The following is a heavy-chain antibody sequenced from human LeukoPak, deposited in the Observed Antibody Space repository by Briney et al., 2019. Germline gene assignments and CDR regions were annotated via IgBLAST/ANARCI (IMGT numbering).Heavy chain of an antibody. Sequence: GASVKVSCKASGYTFTSYYMHWVRQAPGQGLEWMGIINPSGGSTSYAQKFQGRVTMTRDMSTSTVYMELSSLRSEDTAVYYCARERRAVAGANWFDPWGQGTLVTVSS. CDR2: INPSGGST. D-gene: IGHD6-19*01. V-gene: IGHV1-46*01. J-gene: IGHJ5*02. CDR1: GYTFTSYY. CDR3: ARERRAVAGANWFDP.